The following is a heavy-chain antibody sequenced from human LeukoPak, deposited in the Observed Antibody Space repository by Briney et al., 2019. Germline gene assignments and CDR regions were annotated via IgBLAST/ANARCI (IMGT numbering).Heavy chain of an antibody. CDR1: GGSINSYY. CDR2: IYYSGST. V-gene: IGHV4-59*12. Sequence: PSETLSLTCTVSGGSINSYYWSWIRQPPGKGLEWIGYIYYSGSTYYNPSLKSRVTISVDTSKNQFSLKLSSVTAADTAVYYCARGYDYVWGSYRTPFDYWGQGTLVTVSS. J-gene: IGHJ4*02. D-gene: IGHD3-16*02. CDR3: ARGYDYVWGSYRTPFDY.